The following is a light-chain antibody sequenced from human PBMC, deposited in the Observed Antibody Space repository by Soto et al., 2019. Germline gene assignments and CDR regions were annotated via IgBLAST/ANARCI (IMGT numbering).Light chain of an antibody. CDR3: QQRSNWPLYT. CDR1: QSVSSY. CDR2: DAS. Sequence: EIVLIQSPATLSLSPGERATLSCRASQSVSSYLAWYQQKPGQAPRLLIYDASNRATGIPARFSGSGSGTDFTLTMSSLEPEDFAVYYCQQRSNWPLYTFGQGTKLEIK. V-gene: IGKV3-11*01. J-gene: IGKJ2*01.